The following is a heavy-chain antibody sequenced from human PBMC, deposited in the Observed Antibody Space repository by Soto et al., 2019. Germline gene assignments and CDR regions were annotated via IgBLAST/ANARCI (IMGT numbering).Heavy chain of an antibody. CDR3: AAQNYYDSSGPDDAFDI. D-gene: IGHD3-22*01. V-gene: IGHV4-31*03. CDR1: GGSISSGGYY. CDR2: IYYSGST. J-gene: IGHJ3*02. Sequence: SETLSLTCTVSGGSISSGGYYWSWIRQHPGKGLEWTGYIYYSGSTYYNPSLKSRVTISVDTSKNQFSLKLSSVTAADTAVYYCAAQNYYDSSGPDDAFDIWGQGTMVTVSS.